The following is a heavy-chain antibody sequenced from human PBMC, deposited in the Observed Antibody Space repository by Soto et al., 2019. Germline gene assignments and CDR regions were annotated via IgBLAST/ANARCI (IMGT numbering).Heavy chain of an antibody. CDR3: ARGAYNWNSYYYYGMDV. V-gene: IGHV4-4*02. CDR1: GGSISSSNW. Sequence: SETLSLTCAVSGGSISSSNWWSWVRQPPGKGLEWIGEIYHSGSTNYNPSLKSRVTISVDKSKNQFSLKLSSVTAADTAVYYCARGAYNWNSYYYYGMDVWGQGTTVTVYS. J-gene: IGHJ6*02. CDR2: IYHSGST. D-gene: IGHD1-7*01.